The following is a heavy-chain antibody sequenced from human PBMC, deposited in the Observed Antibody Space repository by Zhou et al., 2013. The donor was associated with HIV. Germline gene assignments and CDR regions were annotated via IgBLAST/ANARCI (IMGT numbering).Heavy chain of an antibody. Sequence: QVQLVQPGAEVRKPGAPVEITCEASGYSFTGYYMYWVRQAPGQGLEWMGAIVPIFGTSTYAQRFQDRVTFNTDTSTSTVYMELTSLRSEDTAVYHCARSPXFGELPLDSWGQGTLITVSS. CDR1: GYSFTGYY. J-gene: IGHJ4*02. CDR2: IVPIFGTS. V-gene: IGHV1-46*01. D-gene: IGHD3-10*01. CDR3: ARSPXFGELPLDS.